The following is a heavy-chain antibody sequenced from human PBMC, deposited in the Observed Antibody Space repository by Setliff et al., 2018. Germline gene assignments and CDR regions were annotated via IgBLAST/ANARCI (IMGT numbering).Heavy chain of an antibody. Sequence: ASVKVSCKASGYTFTSYYMHWVRQAPGQGLEWMGLINPTGGSTSYAQKFQGRVTMTRDTSTSTVFMELSSLRSEDTAVYYCARDRNDNYESSGYYYAGGYMDVWGKGTTVTGSS. D-gene: IGHD3-22*01. CDR2: INPTGGST. V-gene: IGHV1-46*01. CDR3: ARDRNDNYESSGYYYAGGYMDV. CDR1: GYTFTSYY. J-gene: IGHJ6*03.